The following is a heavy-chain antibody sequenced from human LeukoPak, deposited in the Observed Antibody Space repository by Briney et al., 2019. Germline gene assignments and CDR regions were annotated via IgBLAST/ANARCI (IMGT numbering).Heavy chain of an antibody. CDR1: GFTFTSVS. Sequence: GGSLRLSCVTSGFTFTSVSMSRVRQAPGKGLEWVAFIGHVAGDIFYGDSVKGRFNISRDDAKGSVYLQMNGLTVDDTAVYFCARDPYTGSMFDYWGHGTLVTVSS. D-gene: IGHD1-1*01. CDR3: ARDPYTGSMFDY. V-gene: IGHV3-21*01. CDR2: IGHVAGDI. J-gene: IGHJ4*01.